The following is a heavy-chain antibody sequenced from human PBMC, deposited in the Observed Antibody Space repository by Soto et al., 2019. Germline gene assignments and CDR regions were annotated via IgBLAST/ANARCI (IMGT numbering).Heavy chain of an antibody. J-gene: IGHJ6*02. V-gene: IGHV4-34*01. D-gene: IGHD3-3*01. Sequence: SETLSLTCAVYGGSFSGYYWSWIRQRPGKGLEWIGEINHSGSTNYNPSLKSRVTISVDTSKNQFSLKLSSVTAADTAVYYCARVYDFWSGYYPRGYYYGMDVWGQGTTVTVSS. CDR3: ARVYDFWSGYYPRGYYYGMDV. CDR2: INHSGST. CDR1: GGSFSGYY.